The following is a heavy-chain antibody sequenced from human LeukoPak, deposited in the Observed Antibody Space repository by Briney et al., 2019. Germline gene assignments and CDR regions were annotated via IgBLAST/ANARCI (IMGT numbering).Heavy chain of an antibody. J-gene: IGHJ4*02. Sequence: GRSLRLSCATSGFTFSNYGMEWVRQAPGKGLEWVALIWNDGNNKHYADSVKGRFSISRDNSKNTLYLQMNSLRAEDTAVYYCARHIWKGSCRSTSCSSLDYWGQGTLVTVSS. CDR1: GFTFSNYG. V-gene: IGHV3-33*01. CDR3: ARHIWKGSCRSTSCSSLDY. CDR2: IWNDGNNK. D-gene: IGHD2-2*01.